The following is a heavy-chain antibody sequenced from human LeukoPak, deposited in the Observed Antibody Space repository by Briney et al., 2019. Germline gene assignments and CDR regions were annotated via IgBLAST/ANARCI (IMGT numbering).Heavy chain of an antibody. J-gene: IGHJ4*02. CDR2: MNEDGSEK. D-gene: IGHD4-11*01. V-gene: IGHV3-7*01. Sequence: GGSLRLSCAASGFGFSNYWMSWVREAPGKGLEWVANMNEDGSEKNYVDSVKGRFTISRDNAQDSLYLQMNSLRAEDTAVYYCARDRGYSNFDYWGQGTLLTVSS. CDR1: GFGFSNYW. CDR3: ARDRGYSNFDY.